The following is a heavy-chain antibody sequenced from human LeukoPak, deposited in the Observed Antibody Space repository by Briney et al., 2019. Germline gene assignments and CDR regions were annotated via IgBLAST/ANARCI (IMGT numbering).Heavy chain of an antibody. J-gene: IGHJ6*02. CDR3: AKEGLHYGMDV. Sequence: GGSLRLSCAASGFTFSDYGIHWVRQAPGKGLEWVAVMPFDGSNEYYADSVKGRFTVSRDNSKNTVYLEMNSLRGDDTAVYYCAKEGLHYGMDVWGQGTTVTVSS. V-gene: IGHV3-30*02. CDR2: MPFDGSNE. CDR1: GFTFSDYG.